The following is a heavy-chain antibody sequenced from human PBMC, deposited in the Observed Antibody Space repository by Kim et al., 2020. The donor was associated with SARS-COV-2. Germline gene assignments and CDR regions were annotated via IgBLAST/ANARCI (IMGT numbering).Heavy chain of an antibody. CDR1: GFTFSSYG. CDR3: AKGIGEWPPHFDY. CDR2: IWYDGSNK. J-gene: IGHJ4*02. D-gene: IGHD3-10*01. V-gene: IGHV3-33*06. Sequence: GGSLRLSCAASGFTFSSYGMHWVRQAPGKGLEWVAVIWYDGSNKYYADSVKGRFTISRDNSKNTLYLQMNSLRAEDTAVYYCAKGIGEWPPHFDYWGQGTLVTVSS.